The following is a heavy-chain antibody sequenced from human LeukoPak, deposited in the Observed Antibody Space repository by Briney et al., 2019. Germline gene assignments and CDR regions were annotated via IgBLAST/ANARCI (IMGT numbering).Heavy chain of an antibody. J-gene: IGHJ4*02. Sequence: ASVKVSCKASGYTFTSYGISWVRQAPGQGLEWMGWISAYNGNTNYAQKLQGRVTMTTDTSTSTAYMELRSLRSDDTAVYYCARTYIVVVTASAFDYWGQGTLVTVSS. CDR1: GYTFTSYG. CDR2: ISAYNGNT. D-gene: IGHD2-21*02. V-gene: IGHV1-18*01. CDR3: ARTYIVVVTASAFDY.